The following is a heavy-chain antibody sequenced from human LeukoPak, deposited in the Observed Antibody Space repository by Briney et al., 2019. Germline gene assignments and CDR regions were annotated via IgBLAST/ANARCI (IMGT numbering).Heavy chain of an antibody. V-gene: IGHV1-2*02. Sequence: ASVKVSCKASGYTFTGYHMHWVRQAPGQGLEWMGWINPNSGGTNYAQKFQGRVTMTRDTSISTAYMELSRLRSDDTAVYYCARDNIAVAPITRRYYYYYMDVWGKGTTVTISS. CDR2: INPNSGGT. D-gene: IGHD6-19*01. CDR1: GYTFTGYH. J-gene: IGHJ6*03. CDR3: ARDNIAVAPITRRYYYYYMDV.